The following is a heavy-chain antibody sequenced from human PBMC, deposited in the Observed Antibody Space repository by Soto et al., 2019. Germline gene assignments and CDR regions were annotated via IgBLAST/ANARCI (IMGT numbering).Heavy chain of an antibody. J-gene: IGHJ4*02. CDR3: AYDLPASSCSGARCYYFDY. CDR2: IFWDDTE. D-gene: IGHD2-15*01. V-gene: IGHV2-5*02. Sequence: QITLKESGPTLVKPTQTLTLTCTFSGFSLSTNGVGVGWIRQPPGKALEWLALIFWDDTEGYRPSLKSRLTLTKATSNDQVVLSMTKIGPVDTATYVCAYDLPASSCSGARCYYFDYWGQGTLVTVSS. CDR1: GFSLSTNGVG.